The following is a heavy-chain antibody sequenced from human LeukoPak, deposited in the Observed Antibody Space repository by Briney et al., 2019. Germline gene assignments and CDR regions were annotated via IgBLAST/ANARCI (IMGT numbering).Heavy chain of an antibody. CDR2: IYYSVST. J-gene: IGHJ3*01. CDR1: GDSVSSGGSY. Sequence: SETLSLTCFVSGDSVSSGGSYWSWIRQPPGKGLVWIGYIYYSVSTSYNPSLKSRVTISVDTSKNQFSLRLTSVTAADTALYYCARDPPTTGTFDYWGQGTIVTVSS. V-gene: IGHV4-61*08. D-gene: IGHD1-1*01. CDR3: ARDPPTTGTFDY.